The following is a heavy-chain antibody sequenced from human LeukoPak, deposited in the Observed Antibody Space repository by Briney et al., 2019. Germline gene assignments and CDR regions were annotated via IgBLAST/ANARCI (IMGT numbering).Heavy chain of an antibody. D-gene: IGHD6-6*01. CDR3: ATRGSSSRLDYYYYYYMDV. J-gene: IGHJ6*03. V-gene: IGHV1-24*01. CDR2: FDPEDGEA. Sequence: ASVKVSCKVSGYTLTELSMHWVRQAPGKGLEWMGGFDPEDGEAIYAQKFQGRVTMTEDTSTDTAYMELSSLRSEDTAVYYRATRGSSSRLDYYYYYYMDVWGKGTTVTVSS. CDR1: GYTLTELS.